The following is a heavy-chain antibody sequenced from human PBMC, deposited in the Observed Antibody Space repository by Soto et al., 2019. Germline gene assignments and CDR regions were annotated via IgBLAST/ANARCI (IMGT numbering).Heavy chain of an antibody. CDR1: GFXLSSYG. V-gene: IGHV3-30*18. CDR3: AKEQDRHYDILTGYYWDIDY. Sequence: XLRLSCAASGFXLSSYGMQWVRQSPGKWLEWVEVISYDGSNKYYADSVKGRFTISRDNSKNTLYLQMKSLRAEDTSVYYCAKEQDRHYDILTGYYWDIDYWGQGTLVTVSS. J-gene: IGHJ4*02. CDR2: ISYDGSNK. D-gene: IGHD3-9*01.